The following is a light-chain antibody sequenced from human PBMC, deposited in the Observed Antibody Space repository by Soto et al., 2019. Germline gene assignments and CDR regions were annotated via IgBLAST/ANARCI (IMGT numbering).Light chain of an antibody. CDR3: QQYHSDPIT. CDR1: QSVSSN. Sequence: EIVMTQSPATLSVSPGERATLSCRASQSVSSNLAWYQQKPGQAPRLLIYGASTRATGIPARFSGSGSGTDFTLTINNLQAEDVAVYYCQQYHSDPITFGQGTRLEIK. CDR2: GAS. V-gene: IGKV3-15*01. J-gene: IGKJ5*01.